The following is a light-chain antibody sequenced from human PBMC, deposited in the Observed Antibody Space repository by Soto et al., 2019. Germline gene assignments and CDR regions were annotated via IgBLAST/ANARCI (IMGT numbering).Light chain of an antibody. CDR2: EVS. J-gene: IGLJ1*01. V-gene: IGLV2-14*01. CDR3: SSYTRSRPQG. CDR1: SSDVGGYNY. Sequence: QSSLTQPASVSGSPGQSITISCTGTSSDVGGYNYVSWYQQHPGKAPKLMIYEVSNRPSGVSNRFSGSKSGNTASLTISGLQAEDEADYYCSSYTRSRPQGVGTWTKVTV.